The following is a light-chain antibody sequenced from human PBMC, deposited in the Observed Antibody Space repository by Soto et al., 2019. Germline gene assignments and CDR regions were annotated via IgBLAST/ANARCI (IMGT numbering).Light chain of an antibody. CDR2: ANI. Sequence: QSVLTQPHSVSGAPGQRVTISFTGSTSNLGATSDVHWYQQLPGTAPKLLIFANINRPSGVPDRFSGSKSGTSASLAITGLQAEDEAEYYCQSYDSSLSGWVFGGGTQLTVL. CDR1: TSNLGATSD. V-gene: IGLV1-40*01. CDR3: QSYDSSLSGWV. J-gene: IGLJ3*02.